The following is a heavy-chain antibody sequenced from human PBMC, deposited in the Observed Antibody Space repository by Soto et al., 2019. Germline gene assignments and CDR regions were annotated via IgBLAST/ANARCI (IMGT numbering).Heavy chain of an antibody. CDR2: IYHSGNT. J-gene: IGHJ5*01. V-gene: IGHV4-4*02. Sequence: SETLSLTCDVPCASISSGAWWSWVRQYPGKGLQWIVEIYHSGNTRNNPSLKSRVTMSVDKSNNQFSLNLMSVTAADTATYYCARDSRTGCSSTDCYMSWGRG. CDR1: CASISSGAW. D-gene: IGHD2-2*01. CDR3: ARDSRTGCSSTDCYMS.